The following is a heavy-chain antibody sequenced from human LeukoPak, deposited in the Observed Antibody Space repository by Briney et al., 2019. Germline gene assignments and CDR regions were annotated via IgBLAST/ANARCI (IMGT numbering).Heavy chain of an antibody. CDR3: AREGRCSSTSCYSTVDY. CDR2: IYHSGST. CDR1: GYSISSGYY. D-gene: IGHD2-2*01. V-gene: IGHV4-38-2*02. J-gene: IGHJ4*02. Sequence: SETLSLTCTVSGYSISSGYYWGWIRQPPGKGLEWIGSIYHSGSTYYNPSLKSRVTISVDTSKNQFSLKLSSVTAADTAVYCCAREGRCSSTSCYSTVDYWGQGTLVTVSS.